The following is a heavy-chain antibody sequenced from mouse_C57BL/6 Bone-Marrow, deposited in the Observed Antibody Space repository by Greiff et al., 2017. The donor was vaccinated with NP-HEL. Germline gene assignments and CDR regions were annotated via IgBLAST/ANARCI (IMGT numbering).Heavy chain of an antibody. CDR3: TRDPYGSSPYYAMDY. CDR2: ISSGGDYI. CDR1: GFTFSSYA. D-gene: IGHD1-1*01. Sequence: EVKLVESGEGLVKPGGSLKLSCAASGFTFSSYAMSWVRQTPEKRLEWVAYISSGGDYIYYADTVKGRFTISRDHARNTLYLQMSSLKSEDTAMYYCTRDPYGSSPYYAMDYWGQGTAVTVSS. J-gene: IGHJ4*01. V-gene: IGHV5-9-1*02.